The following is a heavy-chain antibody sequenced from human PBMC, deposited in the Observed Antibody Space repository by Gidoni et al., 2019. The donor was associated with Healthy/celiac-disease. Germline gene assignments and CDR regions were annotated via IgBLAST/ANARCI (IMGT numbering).Heavy chain of an antibody. D-gene: IGHD6-13*01. V-gene: IGHV1-2*04. Sequence: QVQLVQSVAEVKKPGASVKVSCKASGYTFTGYYMHWVRQAPGQGLEWMGWINPNSGGTNYAQKFQGWVTMTRDTSISTAYMELSRLRSDDTAVYYCARDRGIAAAGDWYFDLWGRGTLVTVSS. J-gene: IGHJ2*01. CDR2: INPNSGGT. CDR1: GYTFTGYY. CDR3: ARDRGIAAAGDWYFDL.